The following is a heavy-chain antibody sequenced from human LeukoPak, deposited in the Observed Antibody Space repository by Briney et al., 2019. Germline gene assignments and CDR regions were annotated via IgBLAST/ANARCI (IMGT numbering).Heavy chain of an antibody. CDR3: ARGASCLFGVSCYYMDV. V-gene: IGHV1-2*02. D-gene: IGHD2-2*01. CDR1: GYTFTSYG. CDR2: INPNSGGT. J-gene: IGHJ6*03. Sequence: AASVKVSCKASGYTFTSYGISWVRQAPGQGLEWMGWINPNSGGTNYAQKFQGRVTMTRDTSISTAYMELSRLRSDDTAVYYCARGASCLFGVSCYYMDVWGKGTTVTISS.